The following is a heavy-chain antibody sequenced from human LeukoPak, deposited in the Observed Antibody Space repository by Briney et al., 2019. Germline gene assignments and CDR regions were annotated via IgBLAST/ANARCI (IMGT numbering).Heavy chain of an antibody. V-gene: IGHV3-48*03. D-gene: IGHD3-10*01. J-gene: IGHJ4*02. CDR1: GFTFSSYE. Sequence: GGSLRLSCAASGFTFSSYEMNWVRQAPGKGLEWVSYISSSGSTIYYADSVKGRFTISRDNAKNSLYLQMNSLRAEDTAVYYCARDNWFGESTALYYFDYWGQGTLVTVSS. CDR3: ARDNWFGESTALYYFDY. CDR2: ISSSGSTI.